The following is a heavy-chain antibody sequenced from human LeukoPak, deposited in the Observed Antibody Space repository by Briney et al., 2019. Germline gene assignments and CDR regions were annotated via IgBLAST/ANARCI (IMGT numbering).Heavy chain of an antibody. V-gene: IGHV1-8*01. CDR2: MNPNSGNI. D-gene: IGHD2-2*01. CDR3: ARDRYCSSTSCYPLVDY. Sequence: ASVKVSCKASGYTFTSYDINWVRQATGQGLEWMGWMNPNSGNIGFAQKLQGRVTMTTDTSTSTAYMELRSLRSDDTAVYYCARDRYCSSTSCYPLVDYWGQGTLVTVSS. CDR1: GYTFTSYD. J-gene: IGHJ4*02.